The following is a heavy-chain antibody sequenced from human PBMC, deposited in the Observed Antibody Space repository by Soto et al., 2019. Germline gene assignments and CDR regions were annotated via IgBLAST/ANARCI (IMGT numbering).Heavy chain of an antibody. J-gene: IGHJ4*02. CDR3: ARGFGRFNY. D-gene: IGHD3-10*01. Sequence: EVQLLESGGGLVQPGGSLRLSCGVSGFTFNDFEMNWVRQAPGKGLEWLAYIDGSGTTKKYADSVRGRFTISRDNPNNSLFLQMSSLSAADTAIYYCARGFGRFNYGGQGNLVSVSS. CDR1: GFTFNDFE. CDR2: IDGSGTTK. V-gene: IGHV3-48*03.